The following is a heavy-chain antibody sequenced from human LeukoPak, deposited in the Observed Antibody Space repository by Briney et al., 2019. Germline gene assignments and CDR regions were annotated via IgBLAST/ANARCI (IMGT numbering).Heavy chain of an antibody. Sequence: PSQTLSLTCTVSGGSISSGGYYWSWIRQHPGKGLEWIGYIYYSGSTYYNPSLKGRVTISVDTSKNQFSLKLSSVTAADTAVYYCARSPLQTGGYYYGRDVGGKGTRATVSS. D-gene: IGHD7-27*01. CDR2: IYYSGST. V-gene: IGHV4-31*03. CDR1: GGSISSGGYY. J-gene: IGHJ6*04. CDR3: ARSPLQTGGYYYGRDV.